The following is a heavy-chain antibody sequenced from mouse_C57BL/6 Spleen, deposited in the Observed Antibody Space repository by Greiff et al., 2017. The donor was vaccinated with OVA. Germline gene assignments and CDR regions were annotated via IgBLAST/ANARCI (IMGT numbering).Heavy chain of an antibody. CDR1: GFSLTSYG. D-gene: IGHD1-1*01. V-gene: IGHV2-5*01. J-gene: IGHJ4*01. CDR2: IWSGGST. CDR3: AKAVYCGNSDYYAMDY. Sequence: VKLMESGPGLVQPSQSLSITCTVSGFSLTSYGVHWVRQSPGKGLEWLGVIWSGGSTAYNAAFMSRLSITKDNSTSQVYFKMNSLQADDTAIYYGAKAVYCGNSDYYAMDYWGQGTSVTVSS.